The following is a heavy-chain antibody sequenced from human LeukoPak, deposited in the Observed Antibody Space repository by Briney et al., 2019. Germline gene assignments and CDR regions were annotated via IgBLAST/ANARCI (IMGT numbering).Heavy chain of an antibody. J-gene: IGHJ5*02. Sequence: ASVKVSCKASGYTFTGYSMHWVRQAPGQGLEWMGWINPNSGAANYAQKFQGRVTMTRDTSISTAYVELSRLTSDDTAVYYCARGPSVYSSGWYNWFDPWGQGTLVTVSS. V-gene: IGHV1-2*02. D-gene: IGHD6-19*01. CDR1: GYTFTGYS. CDR2: INPNSGAA. CDR3: ARGPSVYSSGWYNWFDP.